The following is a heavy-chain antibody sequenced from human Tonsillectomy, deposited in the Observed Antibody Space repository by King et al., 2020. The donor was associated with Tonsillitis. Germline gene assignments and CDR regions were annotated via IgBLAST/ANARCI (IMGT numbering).Heavy chain of an antibody. D-gene: IGHD1-26*01. CDR3: ARGRGSYSVDY. V-gene: IGHV3-7*01. CDR2: IKQDGSEK. CDR1: GFTFSSYW. Sequence: DVQLVESGGGLVQPGGSLRLSCAASGFTFSSYWMSWVRQAPGKGLEWVANIKQDGSEKYYVDSVKGRFTISRDNAKNSLYLQMKSLRAEDTAVYYCARGRGSYSVDYWGQGTLVTVSS. J-gene: IGHJ4*02.